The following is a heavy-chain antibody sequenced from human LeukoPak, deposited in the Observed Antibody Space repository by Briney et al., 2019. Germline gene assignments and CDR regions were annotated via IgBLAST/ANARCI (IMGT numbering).Heavy chain of an antibody. Sequence: SETLSLTCTVSGGSISSGGYYWSWIRQHPGKGLEWIGYIYYSGSTYYNPSLKGRVTISVDTSKNQFSLKLSSVTAADTAVYYCARVDYYGSGSYGPWGQGTLVTVSS. CDR3: ARVDYYGSGSYGP. CDR2: IYYSGST. J-gene: IGHJ5*02. CDR1: GGSISSGGYY. V-gene: IGHV4-31*03. D-gene: IGHD3-10*01.